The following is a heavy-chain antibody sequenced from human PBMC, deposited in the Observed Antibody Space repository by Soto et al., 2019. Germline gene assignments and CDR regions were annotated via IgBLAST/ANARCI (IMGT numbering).Heavy chain of an antibody. CDR2: INPSGGST. D-gene: IGHD2-15*01. CDR3: AREMVAATLHDAFDI. Sequence: ASVKVSCKASGYTFTSYYMHWVRQAPGQGLEWMGIINPSGGSTSYAQKFQGRVTMTRDTSTSTVYMELSSLRSEDTAVYYCAREMVAATLHDAFDIWGQGTMVTVSS. CDR1: GYTFTSYY. J-gene: IGHJ3*02. V-gene: IGHV1-46*03.